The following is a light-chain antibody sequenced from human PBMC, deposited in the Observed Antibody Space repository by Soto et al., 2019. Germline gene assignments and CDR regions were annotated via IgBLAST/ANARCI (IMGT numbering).Light chain of an antibody. CDR2: DAS. V-gene: IGKV1-5*01. CDR3: QQYSINPYT. J-gene: IGKJ2*01. Sequence: DIQMTQSPSTLSASVGDRVTITCRASQTISNWLAWYQQEPGKAPKLLIYDASSLRSGVPSRFSGSGFATDFTLTISSLQPDDFATYYCQQYSINPYTFGQGTKLEIK. CDR1: QTISNW.